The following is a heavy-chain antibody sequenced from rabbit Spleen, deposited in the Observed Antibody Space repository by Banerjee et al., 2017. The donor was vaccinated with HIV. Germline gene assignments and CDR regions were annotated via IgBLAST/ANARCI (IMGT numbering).Heavy chain of an antibody. CDR1: GVSFSNNHY. CDR2: IEGGSSAFS. CDR3: ARDSGSSFSSYGMDL. V-gene: IGHV1S40*01. Sequence: VESGGGLVKPGASLTLTCTASGVSFSNNHYMCWVRQAPGKGLEWIACIEGGSSAFSYFASWAKGRFTISKTSSTTVTLQMTSLTAADTATYFCARDSGSSFSSYGMDLWGPGTLVTVS. J-gene: IGHJ6*01. D-gene: IGHD8-1*01.